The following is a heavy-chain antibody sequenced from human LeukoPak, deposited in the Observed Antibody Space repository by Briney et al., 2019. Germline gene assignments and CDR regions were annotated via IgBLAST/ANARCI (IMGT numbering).Heavy chain of an antibody. V-gene: IGHV3-21*01. CDR1: GFTSNSYT. D-gene: IGHD2-2*01. Sequence: GGSLTLSCAGSGFTSNSYTMSWVRQAPGKGLEWISSISSSSYNYYADPAKGRFTISRDNAKRSLVLQMNSLRAEDTAVYYCVRAHGTYAPLGYWGQGTLVTVSS. CDR2: ISSSSYN. CDR3: VRAHGTYAPLGY. J-gene: IGHJ4*02.